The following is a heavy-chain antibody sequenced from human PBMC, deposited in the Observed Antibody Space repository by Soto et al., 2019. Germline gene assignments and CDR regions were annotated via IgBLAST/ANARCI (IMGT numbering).Heavy chain of an antibody. D-gene: IGHD5-18*01. CDR2: ISYDGSNK. V-gene: IGHV3-30*18. J-gene: IGHJ4*02. CDR1: GFTFSTYG. Sequence: QVQLVESGGGVVQPGRSLRLSCAASGFTFSTYGMHWVRQAPGKGLEWVAVISYDGSNKYYADSVKGRFTISRDNSKNTLYLQMSSRRAEDTAVHYCAKGFSYSVIDYWGQGTLVTVSS. CDR3: AKGFSYSVIDY.